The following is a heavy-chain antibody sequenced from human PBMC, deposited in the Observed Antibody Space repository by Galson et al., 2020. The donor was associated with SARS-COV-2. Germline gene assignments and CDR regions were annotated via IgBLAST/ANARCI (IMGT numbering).Heavy chain of an antibody. D-gene: IGHD5-18*01. J-gene: IGHJ4*02. Sequence: KIGESLKISCQGSGYSFTNYWIGWVRQMPGKGLEWMGIIYPGDSDTRYSPSFQGQVTISADKSISTAYLQWNSLKASDTAMYYCARQKGYSYGWYFDYWGQGTLITVSS. CDR2: IYPGDSDT. V-gene: IGHV5-51*01. CDR3: ARQKGYSYGWYFDY. CDR1: GYSFTNYW.